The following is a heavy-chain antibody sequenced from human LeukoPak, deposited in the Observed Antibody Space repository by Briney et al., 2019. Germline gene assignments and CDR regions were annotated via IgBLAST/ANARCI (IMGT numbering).Heavy chain of an antibody. V-gene: IGHV4-4*02. CDR2: IYHSGST. CDR1: GGSISSSNW. CDR3: ARDLVAVAGQGVDY. J-gene: IGHJ4*02. D-gene: IGHD6-19*01. Sequence: SETLSLTCAVSGGSISSSNWWSWVRPPPGKGLEWIGEIYHSGSTNYNPSLKSRVTISVDKSKNQFSLKLSSVTAADTAVYYCARDLVAVAGQGVDYWGQGTLVTVSS.